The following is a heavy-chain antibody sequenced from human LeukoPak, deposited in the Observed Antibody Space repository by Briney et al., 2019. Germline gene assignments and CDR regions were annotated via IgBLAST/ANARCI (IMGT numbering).Heavy chain of an antibody. D-gene: IGHD3-3*01. J-gene: IGHJ4*02. V-gene: IGHV1-18*01. Sequence: ASVKVSCKASGYTFTSYGISWVRQAPGQGLEWMGWISAYNGNTNYAQKLQGRVTMTTDTSTSTAYMELRSLRSDDTAVYYCARDPNYDLWSGPQYYFDHWGQGTLVTVSS. CDR2: ISAYNGNT. CDR1: GYTFTSYG. CDR3: ARDPNYDLWSGPQYYFDH.